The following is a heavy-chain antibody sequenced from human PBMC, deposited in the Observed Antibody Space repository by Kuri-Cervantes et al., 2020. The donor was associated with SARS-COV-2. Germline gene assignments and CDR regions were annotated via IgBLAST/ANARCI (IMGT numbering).Heavy chain of an antibody. Sequence: SQTLSLTCAVYAGSLRNYYWSWIRQSPGKGLEWIGLMYASGGTKYNPSLKSRVTMSVDTSKNQLSLKLRSVAAADTAVYYCATVGYSYASQGYYYYYYMDVWGKGTTVTVSS. V-gene: IGHV4-59*10. D-gene: IGHD5-18*01. CDR3: ATVGYSYASQGYYYYYYMDV. J-gene: IGHJ6*03. CDR1: AGSLRNYY. CDR2: MYASGGT.